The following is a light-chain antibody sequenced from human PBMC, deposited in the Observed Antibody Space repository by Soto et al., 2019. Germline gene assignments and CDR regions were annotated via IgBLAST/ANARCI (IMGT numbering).Light chain of an antibody. CDR3: QNFDSAPQT. V-gene: IGKV1-5*01. CDR1: QSISTW. J-gene: IGKJ1*01. Sequence: DIQMTQSPSSLSASVGDIVTITFRARQSISTWLAWYQQRPGKAPKLLIYDASSLQIGVPSRFSGSGSGTEFTLTISSLQPDDVATYYCQNFDSAPQTFGQGTKVDIK. CDR2: DAS.